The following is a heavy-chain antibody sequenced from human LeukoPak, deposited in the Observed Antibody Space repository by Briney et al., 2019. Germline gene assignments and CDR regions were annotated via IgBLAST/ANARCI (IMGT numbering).Heavy chain of an antibody. D-gene: IGHD4-23*01. Sequence: GSVKVSCKASGYTFTGYYMHWVRQAPGQGLEWMGWINPNSGGTNYAQKFQGRVTMTRDTSISTAYMELSRLRSDDTAVYYCASLSLGGRTDYYYYMDVWGKGTTVTVSS. CDR1: GYTFTGYY. CDR2: INPNSGGT. CDR3: ASLSLGGRTDYYYYMDV. V-gene: IGHV1-2*02. J-gene: IGHJ6*03.